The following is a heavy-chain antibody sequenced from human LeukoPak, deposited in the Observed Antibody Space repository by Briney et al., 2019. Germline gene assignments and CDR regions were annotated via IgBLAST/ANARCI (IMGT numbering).Heavy chain of an antibody. J-gene: IGHJ4*02. CDR3: AKDRLPGIAAALNY. Sequence: GGSLRLSCAASGFTFSSYGMHWVRQAPGKGLEWVAFIRYDGSNKYYADSVKGRFTISRDNSKNTLYLQMNSLRAEDTAVYYCAKDRLPGIAAALNYWGQGTLVTVSP. CDR1: GFTFSSYG. V-gene: IGHV3-30*02. D-gene: IGHD6-13*01. CDR2: IRYDGSNK.